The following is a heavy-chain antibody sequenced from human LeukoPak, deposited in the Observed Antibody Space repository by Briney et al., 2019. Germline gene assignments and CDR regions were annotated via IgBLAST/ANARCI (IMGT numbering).Heavy chain of an antibody. CDR1: GFTFSGYG. Sequence: GGSLRLSCAASGFTFSGYGMHWVRQAPGEGLEWLSGISNTGRATDYADSIKGRFTISRDNSKNTVFLQMNSLRAEDTAEYFCAHQVPPNDEFFDHWGQGTLVTVSS. CDR3: AHQVPPNDEFFDH. CDR2: ISNTGRAT. V-gene: IGHV3-23*01. J-gene: IGHJ5*02.